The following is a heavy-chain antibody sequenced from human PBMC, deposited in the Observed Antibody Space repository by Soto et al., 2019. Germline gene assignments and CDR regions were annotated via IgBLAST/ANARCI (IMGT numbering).Heavy chain of an antibody. V-gene: IGHV3-7*04. CDR3: ARYSCNGCIDY. CDR2: IKHDGSEK. J-gene: IGHJ4*02. Sequence: EVQLVESGGTLVQPGGSLRLSCVVSGFTFNNYWMSWVRQAPGKGLEWVANIKHDGSEKYYLDSVMGRFTISRDDAKNSLCLQMSSLRFCDTARYCGARYSCNGCIDYWGQGTLVTVSS. D-gene: IGHD5-12*01. CDR1: GFTFNNYW.